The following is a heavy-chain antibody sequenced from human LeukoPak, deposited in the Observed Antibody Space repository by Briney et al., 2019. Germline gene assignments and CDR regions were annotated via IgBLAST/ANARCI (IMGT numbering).Heavy chain of an antibody. V-gene: IGHV1-69*02. CDR3: ARAQFPPTGTSRAPYNWFDP. CDR2: IIPILGIA. D-gene: IGHD3-9*01. J-gene: IGHJ5*02. Sequence: SVKVSCKASGGTFSSYTISWVRQAPGQGLEWMGRIIPILGIANYAQKFQGRVTITADKSTSTAYMELSSLRSEDTAVYYCARAQFPPTGTSRAPYNWFDPWGQGTLVTVSS. CDR1: GGTFSSYT.